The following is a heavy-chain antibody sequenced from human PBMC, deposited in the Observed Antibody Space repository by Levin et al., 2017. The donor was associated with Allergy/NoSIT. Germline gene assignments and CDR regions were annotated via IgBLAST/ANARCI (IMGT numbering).Heavy chain of an antibody. J-gene: IGHJ5*02. CDR1: GFTVSNPY. CDR2: IYAGGNT. D-gene: IGHD2-2*01. V-gene: IGHV3-53*01. Sequence: GESLKISSAASGFTVSNPYMSWVRQTPGKGLEWVSLIYAGGNTFYGDSVQGRFTISRDNSTNTLFLQMNSLGAEDTAVYYCATLPMRGVWWLDPWGQGTLVTVSS. CDR3: ATLPMRGVWWLDP.